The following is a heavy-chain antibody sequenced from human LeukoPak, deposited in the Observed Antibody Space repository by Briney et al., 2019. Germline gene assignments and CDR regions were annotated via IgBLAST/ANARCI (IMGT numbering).Heavy chain of an antibody. D-gene: IGHD3-9*01. CDR2: ISSSSSYI. Sequence: GGSLRLSCAASGFTFSSYAMHWVRQAPGKGLEWVSSISSSSSYIYYADSVKGRFTISRDNAKNSLYLQMNSLRAEDTAVYYCARVTYDILTGSTFDYWGQGTLVTVSS. CDR3: ARVTYDILTGSTFDY. J-gene: IGHJ4*02. CDR1: GFTFSSYA. V-gene: IGHV3-21*01.